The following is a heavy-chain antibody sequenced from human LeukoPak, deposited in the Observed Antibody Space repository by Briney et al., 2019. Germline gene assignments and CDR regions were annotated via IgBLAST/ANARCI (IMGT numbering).Heavy chain of an antibody. Sequence: SETLSLTCAVSGGSISSNYWSWIRQPPGKGLEWIGDIHHSGGTNYNPSLKSRVTISVDTSKNQFSLKLNSVTAVDTAVYYCARAGGYRPAAADLDYWGQGTLVTVSS. D-gene: IGHD6-13*01. CDR3: ARAGGYRPAAADLDY. J-gene: IGHJ4*02. V-gene: IGHV4-59*01. CDR1: GGSISSNY. CDR2: IHHSGGT.